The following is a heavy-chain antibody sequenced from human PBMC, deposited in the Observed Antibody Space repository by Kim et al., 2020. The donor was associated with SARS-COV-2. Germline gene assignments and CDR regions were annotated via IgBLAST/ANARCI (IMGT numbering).Heavy chain of an antibody. J-gene: IGHJ5*02. Sequence: GGSLRLSCAASGFTCSSCWMSWVRQAPGKGLEGVANIRQDGSEKYYVDSVKGRFTISRDNADKSLYLKMNSLRTEDTAVYYCARDPGVSGRPSGWFDPWGQGNLVLVSS. CDR3: ARDPGVSGRPSGWFDP. V-gene: IGHV3-7*03. CDR1: GFTCSSCW. CDR2: IRQDGSEK. D-gene: IGHD3-10*01.